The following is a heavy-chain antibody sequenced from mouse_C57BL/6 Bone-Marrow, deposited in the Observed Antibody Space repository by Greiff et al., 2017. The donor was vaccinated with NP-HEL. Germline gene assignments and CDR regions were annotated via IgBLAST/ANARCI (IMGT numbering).Heavy chain of an antibody. CDR1: GYTFTDYE. Sequence: VQLQESGAELVRPGASVTLSCKASGYTFTDYEMHWVKQTPVHGLEWIGAIDPETGGTAYNQKFKGKAILTADKSSSTAYLELRSLTSEDSAVYYGTRDRGGGSVYFDYWGQGTTLTVSS. V-gene: IGHV1-15*01. CDR3: TRDRGGGSVYFDY. J-gene: IGHJ2*01. D-gene: IGHD3-1*01. CDR2: IDPETGGT.